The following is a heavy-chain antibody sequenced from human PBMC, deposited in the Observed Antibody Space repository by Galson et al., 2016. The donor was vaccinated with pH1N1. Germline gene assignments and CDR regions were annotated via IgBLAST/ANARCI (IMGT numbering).Heavy chain of an antibody. CDR2: INQDGSEK. Sequence: SLRLSCAASGFTFDDYAMHWVRQAPGKGLEWVTNINQDGSEKYYVDSLKGRFTISRDNAKNSLYLQMNSLRAEDTALYYCVRAVGAAGGYWGQGTLVTVSS. CDR1: GFTFDDYA. D-gene: IGHD6-25*01. CDR3: VRAVGAAGGY. J-gene: IGHJ4*02. V-gene: IGHV3-7*01.